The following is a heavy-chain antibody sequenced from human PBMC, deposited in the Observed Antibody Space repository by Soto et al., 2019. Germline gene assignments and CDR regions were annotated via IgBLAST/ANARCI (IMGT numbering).Heavy chain of an antibody. J-gene: IGHJ3*02. D-gene: IGHD5-18*01. CDR2: INSDGSST. V-gene: IGHV3-74*01. CDR1: GFTFSSYW. Sequence: EVQLVESGGGLVQPGGSLRLSCTASGFTFSSYWMHWVRQAPGKGLVWVSRINSDGSSTSYADSVKGRFTISRDNAKNTLYLQMNSLRAEDTAVYYCARGGYSYGDAFDIWGQGTMVTVSS. CDR3: ARGGYSYGDAFDI.